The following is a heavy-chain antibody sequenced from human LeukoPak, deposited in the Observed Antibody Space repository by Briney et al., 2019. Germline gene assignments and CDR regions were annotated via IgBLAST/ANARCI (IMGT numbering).Heavy chain of an antibody. D-gene: IGHD3-16*02. CDR2: ITPTGGA. CDR3: ARIAFGGHIVAQDY. V-gene: IGHV4-34*01. J-gene: IGHJ4*02. CDR1: GGSFSGYC. Sequence: PSETLSLACAVYGGSFSGYCWSWIRQPPGKGLEWIGEITPTGGAKYSPPLKSRVTISVDTSKNQFSLRLRSVTAADTAMYYCARIAFGGHIVAQDYWGQGTLVSVSS.